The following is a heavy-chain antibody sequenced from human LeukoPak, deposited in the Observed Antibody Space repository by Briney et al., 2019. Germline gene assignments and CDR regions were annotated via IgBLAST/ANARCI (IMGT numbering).Heavy chain of an antibody. Sequence: SETLSLTCTVSGGSINSGDYYWSWIRQPPGKGLEWIGYIYYTGSSYYNPSLKSRLTISVDTSKNQFSLQLNSVTPEDTAVYYCARDRPYYNSGSCLDYWGPGTLVTVSS. CDR3: ARDRPYYNSGSCLDY. CDR1: GGSINSGDYY. CDR2: IYYTGSS. D-gene: IGHD3-10*01. J-gene: IGHJ4*02. V-gene: IGHV4-30-4*01.